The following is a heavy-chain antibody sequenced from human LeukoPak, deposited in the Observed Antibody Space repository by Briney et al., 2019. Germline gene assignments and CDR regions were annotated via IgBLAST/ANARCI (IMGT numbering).Heavy chain of an antibody. D-gene: IGHD3-22*01. CDR1: GGSISSSYYY. CDR3: ARAGNYCYSSGYYSHFDY. Sequence: SETLSLTCTVSGGSISSSYYYWGWIRQPPGKGLEWIGSIYYSGSTYYNPSLKSRVTISVDTSKNQFSLKLSSVTAADTAVYYCARAGNYCYSSGYYSHFDYWGQGTLVTVSS. V-gene: IGHV4-39*07. CDR2: IYYSGST. J-gene: IGHJ4*02.